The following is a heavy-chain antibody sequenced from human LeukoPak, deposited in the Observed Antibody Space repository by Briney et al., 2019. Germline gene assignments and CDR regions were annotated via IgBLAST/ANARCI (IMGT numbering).Heavy chain of an antibody. CDR1: GFTFSSYA. CDR3: ARDLGD. D-gene: IGHD3-16*01. CDR2: ISYDGSNK. J-gene: IGHJ4*02. Sequence: GGSLRLSCAASGFTFSSYAMHWVRQAPGKGLERVAVISYDGSNKYYADSVKGRFTISRDNSKNTLYLQMNSLRAEDTAVYYCARDLGDWGQGTLVTVSS. V-gene: IGHV3-30-3*01.